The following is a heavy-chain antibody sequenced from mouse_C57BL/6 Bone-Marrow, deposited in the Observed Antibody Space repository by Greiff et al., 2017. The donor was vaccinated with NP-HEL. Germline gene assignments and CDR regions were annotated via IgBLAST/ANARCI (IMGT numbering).Heavy chain of an antibody. D-gene: IGHD2-4*01. J-gene: IGHJ4*01. Sequence: EVMLVESGGGLVQPGGSLKLSCAASGFTFSDYYMYWVRQTPEKRLEWVAYISNGGGSTYYPDTVKGRFTISRDNAKNTLYLQMSRLKSEDTAMYYCARYSYDSYAMDYWGQGTSVTVSS. CDR1: GFTFSDYY. CDR2: ISNGGGST. V-gene: IGHV5-12*01. CDR3: ARYSYDSYAMDY.